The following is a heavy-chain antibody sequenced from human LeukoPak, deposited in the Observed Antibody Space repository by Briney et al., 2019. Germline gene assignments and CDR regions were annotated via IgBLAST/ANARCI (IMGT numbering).Heavy chain of an antibody. Sequence: GASVKVSCKASGYTFNGYWMHWVRQAPGQGLEWMGWISAYNGNTNYAQKLQGRVTMTTDTSTSTAYMELRSLRSDDTAVYYCARDRGYYYYYGMDVWGQGTTVTVSS. CDR3: ARDRGYYYYYGMDV. CDR2: ISAYNGNT. J-gene: IGHJ6*02. V-gene: IGHV1-18*04. CDR1: GYTFNGYW.